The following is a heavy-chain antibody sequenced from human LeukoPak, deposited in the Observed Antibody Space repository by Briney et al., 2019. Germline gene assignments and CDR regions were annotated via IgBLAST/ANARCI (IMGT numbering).Heavy chain of an antibody. CDR3: ARDRGGTSGNWFDP. CDR2: IIPIFGTA. CDR1: GGTFSSYA. Sequence: SVKVSCKASGGTFSSYAISWVRQAPGQGLEWMGGIIPIFGTANYAQKFQGRVTITADESTSTAYMELSSLGSEDTAVYYRARDRGGTSGNWFDPWGQGTLVTVSS. V-gene: IGHV1-69*13. D-gene: IGHD3-16*01. J-gene: IGHJ5*02.